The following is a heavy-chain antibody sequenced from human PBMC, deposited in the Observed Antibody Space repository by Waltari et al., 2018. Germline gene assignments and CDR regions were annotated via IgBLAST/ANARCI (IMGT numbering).Heavy chain of an antibody. CDR1: GFLFSGQG. CDR3: AKDGDYSLTEYDAFDV. V-gene: IGHV3-30*02. D-gene: IGHD4-17*01. CDR2: ISFDGKKI. Sequence: VELLESGGGVVPTGGSLRITCSAAGFLFSGQGQPWVRQIPGKGLEWVAFISFDGKKIFDADSVRGRFTISRDNSNNIVFLQMNSLRPEDSGVYYCAKDGDYSLTEYDAFDVWGQGIVVTVSP. J-gene: IGHJ3*01.